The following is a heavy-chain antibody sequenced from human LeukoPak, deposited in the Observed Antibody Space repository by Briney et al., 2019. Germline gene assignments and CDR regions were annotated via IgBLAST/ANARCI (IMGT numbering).Heavy chain of an antibody. J-gene: IGHJ6*02. D-gene: IGHD3-3*01. CDR3: AREIADLFFGVVIPYGMDV. CDR2: IYTSGST. V-gene: IGHV4-4*07. CDR1: GGSISSYY. Sequence: PSETLSLTCTVSGGSISSYYWSWIRQPPGKGLEWIGRIYTSGSTNYNPFLKSRVTMSVDTSKNQFSLKLSSVTAADTAVYYCAREIADLFFGVVIPYGMDVWGQGTTVTVSS.